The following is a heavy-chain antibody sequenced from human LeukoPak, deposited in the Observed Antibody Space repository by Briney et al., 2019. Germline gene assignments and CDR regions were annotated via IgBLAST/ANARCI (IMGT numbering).Heavy chain of an antibody. D-gene: IGHD6-13*01. J-gene: IGHJ3*02. CDR2: IYPGDSDT. CDR1: GYSFTSYW. CDR3: ASASSSWYKTLDAFDI. Sequence: GESLKISCKGSGYSFTSYWIGWVRQMPGKGLEWMGIIYPGDSDTRYSPSFQGQVTISADKSISTAYLQWSSLKASDTAMYYCASASSSWYKTLDAFDIWGQGTMVTVSS. V-gene: IGHV5-51*01.